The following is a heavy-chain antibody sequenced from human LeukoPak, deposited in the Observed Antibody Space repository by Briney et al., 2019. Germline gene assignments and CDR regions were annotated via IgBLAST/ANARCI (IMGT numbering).Heavy chain of an antibody. Sequence: GGSLRLSCAASGFTFSSYAMSWVRQAPGKGLEWVSAISGSGGSTYYADSVKGRFTISRDNAENSLYLQMNSLRAEDTAVYHCASGGHLDYWGQGTLVTVSS. CDR3: ASGGHLDY. J-gene: IGHJ4*02. D-gene: IGHD3-16*01. CDR2: ISGSGGST. V-gene: IGHV3-23*01. CDR1: GFTFSSYA.